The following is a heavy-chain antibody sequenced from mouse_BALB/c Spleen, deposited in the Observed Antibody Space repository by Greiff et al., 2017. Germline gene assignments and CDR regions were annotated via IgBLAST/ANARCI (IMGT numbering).Heavy chain of an antibody. CDR1: GFNIKDTY. V-gene: IGHV14-3*02. CDR2: IDPANGNT. Sequence: VQLQQSGAELVRPGALVKLSCKASGFNIKDTYMHWVKQRPEQGLEWIGRIDPANGNTKYDPKFQGKATITADTSSNTAYLQLSSLTSEDTAVYYCADGYYYAMDYWGQGTSVTVSA. J-gene: IGHJ4*01. CDR3: ADGYYYAMDY. D-gene: IGHD2-3*01.